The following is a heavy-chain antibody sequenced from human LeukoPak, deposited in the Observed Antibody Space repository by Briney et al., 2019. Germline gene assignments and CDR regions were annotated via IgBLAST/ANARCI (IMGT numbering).Heavy chain of an antibody. Sequence: GGSLRLSCAASGFTFSSYAMSWVRQAPGKGLEWVSVISGSGGSTYYADSVKGRFTISRDNSKNTLYLQMNSLRAEDTAVYYCAKDQSLTGYYNGKNYYYYYGMDVWGKGTTVTVS. CDR3: AKDQSLTGYYNGKNYYYYYGMDV. J-gene: IGHJ6*04. D-gene: IGHD3-9*01. CDR2: ISGSGGST. V-gene: IGHV3-23*01. CDR1: GFTFSSYA.